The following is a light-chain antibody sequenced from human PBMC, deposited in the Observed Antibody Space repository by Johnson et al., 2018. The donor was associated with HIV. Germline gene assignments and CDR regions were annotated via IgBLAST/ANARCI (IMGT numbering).Light chain of an antibody. CDR2: ENN. CDR3: GTWDSSLSAEV. V-gene: IGLV1-51*01. CDR1: TSKIGNNY. J-gene: IGLJ1*01. Sequence: QSVLTQPPSVSAAPGQKVTISCSGSTSKIGNNYVSWYQHLPGAAPKLLIYENNKRPSGIPDRFSGSKSGTSATLGITGLQTGDEADYYCGTWDSSLSAEVFGTGTKVTVL.